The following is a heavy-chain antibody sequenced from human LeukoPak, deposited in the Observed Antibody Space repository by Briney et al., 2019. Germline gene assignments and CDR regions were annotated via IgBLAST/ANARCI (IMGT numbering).Heavy chain of an antibody. V-gene: IGHV4-61*05. Sequence: KTSETLSLTCTVSGGSISSNKYYWGWIRQPPGKGLEWIGYIYYSGSTNYNPSLKSRVTISVDTSKNQFSLKLSSVTAADTAVYYCARVEQQLVMGGWFDPWGQGTLVTVSS. J-gene: IGHJ5*02. CDR3: ARVEQQLVMGGWFDP. CDR2: IYYSGST. CDR1: GGSISSNKYY. D-gene: IGHD6-13*01.